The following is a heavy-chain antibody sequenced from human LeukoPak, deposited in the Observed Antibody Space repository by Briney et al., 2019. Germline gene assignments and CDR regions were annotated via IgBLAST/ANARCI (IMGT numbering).Heavy chain of an antibody. J-gene: IGHJ5*02. CDR3: ARDAEEELVPWFDP. Sequence: GGSLRLSCAASGFTFSSHGMHWVRQAPGKGLEWVAVIWYDGSNKYYADSVKGRFTISRDNFKKTLYLQMNSLRAEDTAVYYCARDAEEELVPWFDPWGQGTLVTVSS. V-gene: IGHV3-33*01. D-gene: IGHD6-13*01. CDR2: IWYDGSNK. CDR1: GFTFSSHG.